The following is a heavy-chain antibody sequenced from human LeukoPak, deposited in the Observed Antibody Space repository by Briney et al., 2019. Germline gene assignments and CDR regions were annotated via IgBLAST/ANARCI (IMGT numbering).Heavy chain of an antibody. CDR1: GLTFSTSG. D-gene: IGHD1-14*01. Sequence: GGSLRLSCTASGLTFSTSGFNWVRQAPGKGLEWVASIGATGSDRYHADSIKGRFTISRDNANNFLYLQMNSLRAEDTAVYYCATETNGRHYDYWGQGTLLTVSS. CDR3: ATETNGRHYDY. CDR2: IGATGSDR. V-gene: IGHV3-21*06. J-gene: IGHJ4*02.